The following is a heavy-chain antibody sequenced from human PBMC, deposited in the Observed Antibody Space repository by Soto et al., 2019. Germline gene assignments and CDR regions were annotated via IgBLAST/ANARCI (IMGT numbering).Heavy chain of an antibody. CDR3: AKSSSSSSDWFDT. J-gene: IGHJ5*02. CDR2: IYPGDSDT. V-gene: IGHV5-51*01. D-gene: IGHD6-6*01. Sequence: GESLKISCKGSGYSFTSDWIAWVRQMPGKGLEWMGIIYPGDSDTRYSPSFQGQVTISADKSITTAHLQWSSLKASDTAVYYCAKSSSSSSDWFDTWGQGTLVTVSS. CDR1: GYSFTSDW.